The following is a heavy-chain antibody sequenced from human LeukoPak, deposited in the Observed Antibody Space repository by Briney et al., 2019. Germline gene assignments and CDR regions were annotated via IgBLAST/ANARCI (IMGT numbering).Heavy chain of an antibody. CDR2: IYSGGST. D-gene: IGHD5-18*01. V-gene: IGHV3-53*01. Sequence: GGSLRLSCAASGFTFSSYGMTWVRQAPGKGLEWVSIIYSGGSTYYADSVKGRFTISRDNSKNTLYLQMNSLRAEDTAVYYCASGQRGYTYGFDYWGQGTLVTVSS. J-gene: IGHJ4*02. CDR1: GFTFSSYG. CDR3: ASGQRGYTYGFDY.